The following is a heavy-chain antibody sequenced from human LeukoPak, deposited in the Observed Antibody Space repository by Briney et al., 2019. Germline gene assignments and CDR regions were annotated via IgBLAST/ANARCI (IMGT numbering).Heavy chain of an antibody. CDR2: ISAYNGNT. J-gene: IGHJ3*02. Sequence: GASVKVSCKASGYTFTSYGISWVRQAPGQGLEWMGWISAYNGNTNYAQKLQGRVTMTTDTSTSTAYMELRSLRSDDTAVYYCARGYCSSTSCYAGDAFDIWGQGTMVTVSS. D-gene: IGHD2-2*01. CDR1: GYTFTSYG. CDR3: ARGYCSSTSCYAGDAFDI. V-gene: IGHV1-18*01.